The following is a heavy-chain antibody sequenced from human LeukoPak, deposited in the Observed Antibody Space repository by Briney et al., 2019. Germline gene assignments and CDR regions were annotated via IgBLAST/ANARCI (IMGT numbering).Heavy chain of an antibody. CDR3: AKDSYSSSAVTFDY. J-gene: IGHJ4*02. CDR1: GFTFSSYS. Sequence: GGSLRLSCAASGFTFSSYSMNWVRQAPGKGLEWVSYISSSSSTIYYADSVKGRFTISRDNAKNFLYLQMNSLRAEDTAVYYCAKDSYSSSAVTFDYWGQGTLVTVSS. V-gene: IGHV3-48*04. D-gene: IGHD6-6*01. CDR2: ISSSSSTI.